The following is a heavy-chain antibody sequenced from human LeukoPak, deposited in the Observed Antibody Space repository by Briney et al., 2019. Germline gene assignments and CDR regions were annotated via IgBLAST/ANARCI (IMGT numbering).Heavy chain of an antibody. V-gene: IGHV4-39*01. CDR1: GGSISSSSYY. CDR2: IYYSGST. Sequence: SETLSLTCTVSGGSISSSSYYWGWIRQPPGKGLEWIGSIYYSGSTYYNPSLKSRVTMSVDTSKNQFSLKLSSETAADTAVYYCARQITMIVVVRMYNWFDPWGQGTLVTVSS. D-gene: IGHD3-22*01. J-gene: IGHJ5*02. CDR3: ARQITMIVVVRMYNWFDP.